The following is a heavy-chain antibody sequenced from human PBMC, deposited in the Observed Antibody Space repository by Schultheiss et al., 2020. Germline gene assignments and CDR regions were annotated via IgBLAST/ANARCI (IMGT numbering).Heavy chain of an antibody. D-gene: IGHD4-17*01. CDR1: GGSISSYY. CDR3: ARVTVTTEYYYYGMDV. V-gene: IGHV4-59*08. J-gene: IGHJ6*02. Sequence: SATLSLTCTVSGGSISSYYWSWIRQPPGKGLEWIGYIYYSGSTYYNPSLKSRVTISVDTSKNQFSLKLSSVTAADTAVYYCARVTVTTEYYYYGMDVWGQGIT. CDR2: IYYSGST.